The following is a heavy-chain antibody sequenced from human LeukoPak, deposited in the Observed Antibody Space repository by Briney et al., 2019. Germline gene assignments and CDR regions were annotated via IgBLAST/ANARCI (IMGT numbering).Heavy chain of an antibody. D-gene: IGHD5-12*01. Sequence: PSETLSLTCSASGGSIGSYHWNWIRQPSGKGLEWIGIVFNNGGTKHNPSLKSRVAISVDTSNNQFALKLSDVTAADTAVYYCVASYGGYVLDYWGQGALVIVSS. CDR3: VASYGGYVLDY. J-gene: IGHJ4*02. V-gene: IGHV4-59*01. CDR1: GGSIGSYH. CDR2: VFNNGGT.